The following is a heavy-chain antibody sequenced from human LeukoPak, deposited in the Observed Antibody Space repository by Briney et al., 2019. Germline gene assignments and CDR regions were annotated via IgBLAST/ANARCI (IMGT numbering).Heavy chain of an antibody. V-gene: IGHV4-59*01. CDR3: ARDMCSSGGSCYLDY. J-gene: IGHJ4*02. CDR2: IYYSGST. D-gene: IGHD2-15*01. CDR1: GGSISSYY. Sequence: PSETLSLTWTVSGGSISSYYWSWIRQPTGKGLEWIGCIYYSGSTNYNPSLKSRVTISVDTSKNQFSLKLSSVTAADTAVYYCARDMCSSGGSCYLDYWGQGTLVTVSS.